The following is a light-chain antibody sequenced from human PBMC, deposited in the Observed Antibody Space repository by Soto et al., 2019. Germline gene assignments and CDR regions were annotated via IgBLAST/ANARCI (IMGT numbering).Light chain of an antibody. CDR3: QKFSAVPT. CDR1: QAIYNY. CDR2: AAS. Sequence: DIQMTQSPSSLSASVGDRVTITCRASQAIYNYLAWYQQKPGKVPTLLISAASTLQSGVPSRFSGSGSGTDFTHTISSQQPEDVATYYCQKFSAVPTFGGGTKVEI. J-gene: IGKJ4*01. V-gene: IGKV1-27*01.